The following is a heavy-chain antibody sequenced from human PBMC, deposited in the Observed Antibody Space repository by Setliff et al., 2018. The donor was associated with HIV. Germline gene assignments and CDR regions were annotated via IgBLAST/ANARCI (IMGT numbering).Heavy chain of an antibody. Sequence: GGSLRLSCAASGFNFNNHAMHWVRQAPGKGPECVAVISDDGSAKYYGDSVKGRFTITRDDSKNTIYLQMNSLRIEDTAVYYCARDRSRGYWYFDLWGRGTLVTVSS. D-gene: IGHD3-10*01. CDR3: ARDRSRGYWYFDL. V-gene: IGHV3-30*14. J-gene: IGHJ2*01. CDR2: ISDDGSAK. CDR1: GFNFNNHA.